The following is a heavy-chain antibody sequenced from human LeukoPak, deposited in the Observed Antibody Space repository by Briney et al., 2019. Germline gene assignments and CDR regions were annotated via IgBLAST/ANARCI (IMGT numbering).Heavy chain of an antibody. V-gene: IGHV3-74*01. J-gene: IGHJ1*01. D-gene: IGHD1-26*01. Sequence: APDQWLVWVSGIKNDGRTTLYADSVKGRFTISRDNAKNTLYLHMNSLRAEDTAVYYCARRETDWGQGTLVTVSS. CDR3: ARRETD. CDR2: IKNDGRTT.